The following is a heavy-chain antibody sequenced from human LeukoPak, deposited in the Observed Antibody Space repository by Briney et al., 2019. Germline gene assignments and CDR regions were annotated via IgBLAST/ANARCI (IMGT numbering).Heavy chain of an antibody. D-gene: IGHD5-12*01. J-gene: IGHJ4*02. V-gene: IGHV3-7*01. CDR2: IKQDGSEK. CDR1: GFTLSSYW. CDR3: AREKPGIVATGFDY. Sequence: GGSLRLSCAASGFTLSSYWMSWVRQAPGKGLEWVANIKQDGSEKYYVDSVKGRFTISRDNAKNSLYLQMNSLRAEDTAVYYCAREKPGIVATGFDYWGQGTLVTVSS.